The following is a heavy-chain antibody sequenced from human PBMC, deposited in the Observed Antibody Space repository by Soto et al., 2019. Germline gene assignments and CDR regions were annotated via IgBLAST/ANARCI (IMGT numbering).Heavy chain of an antibody. CDR2: IYYSGST. CDR1: GGSISSGGYY. J-gene: IGHJ5*02. D-gene: IGHD4-4*01. V-gene: IGHV4-31*03. CDR3: ARVDSNYGTGKLFDHNWFDP. Sequence: QVQLQESGPGLVKPSQTLSLTCTVSGGSISSGGYYWSWIRQHPGKGLEWIGYIYYSGSTYYNPSLKSRVTISVDTSKNQFSLKLSSVTAADTAVYYCARVDSNYGTGKLFDHNWFDPWGQGTLVTVSS.